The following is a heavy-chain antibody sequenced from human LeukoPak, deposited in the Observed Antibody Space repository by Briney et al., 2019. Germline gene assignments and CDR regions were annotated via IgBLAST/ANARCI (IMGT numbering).Heavy chain of an antibody. CDR3: AREHSGSSGKVFDY. V-gene: IGHV1-2*02. J-gene: IGHJ4*02. CDR2: INPNSGAT. D-gene: IGHD6-6*01. CDR1: GYTFPGYY. Sequence: GASVKVSCKASGYTFPGYYMHWVRQAPGQGLEWMGWINPNSGATNYAQKFQGRVTMTRDTSISTAYMELSRLKSDDTAVYYCAREHSGSSGKVFDYWGQGTLVTVSS.